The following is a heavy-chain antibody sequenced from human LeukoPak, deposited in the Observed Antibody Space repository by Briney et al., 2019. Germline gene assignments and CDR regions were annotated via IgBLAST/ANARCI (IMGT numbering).Heavy chain of an antibody. CDR1: GFTFSSYS. V-gene: IGHV3-21*01. CDR2: ISSSSSYI. J-gene: IGHJ3*02. Sequence: GGSLRLSCAASGFTFSSYSMNWVRQATGKGLEWDSSISSSSSYIYYADSVKGRFTISRDNAKNSLYLQMNSLRAEDTAVYYCARALSKAARLQFRAFDIWGQGTMVTVSS. CDR3: ARALSKAARLQFRAFDI. D-gene: IGHD6-6*01.